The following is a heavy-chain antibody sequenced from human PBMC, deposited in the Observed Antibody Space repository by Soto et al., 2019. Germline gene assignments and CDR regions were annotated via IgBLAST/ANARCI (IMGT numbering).Heavy chain of an antibody. V-gene: IGHV1-2*02. CDR2: INPNSGSA. D-gene: IGHD5-12*01. CDR1: GYTFSGYY. J-gene: IGHJ3*02. Sequence: ASVKLSCKASGYTFSGYYMHWVRQAPGQGLEWMGRINPNSGSANYAQKFQGRFTITTDKSTSTAYMELSSLRSEDTAVYYCARGPFRIVAPTRCAFDIWGQGTMVTVSS. CDR3: ARGPFRIVAPTRCAFDI.